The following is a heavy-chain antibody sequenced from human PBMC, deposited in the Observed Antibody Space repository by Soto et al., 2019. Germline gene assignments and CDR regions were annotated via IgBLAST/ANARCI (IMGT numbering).Heavy chain of an antibody. CDR3: ARAMSGSYPYYFDY. CDR2: IYYSGST. J-gene: IGHJ4*02. Sequence: QVQLQESGPGLVKPSETLSLTCTVSGGSISSYYWSWIRQPPGKGLEWIGYIYYSGSTNYNPSLTSRVTISVDTSKNQFSLKLSSVTAADTAVYYCARAMSGSYPYYFDYWGQGTLVTVSS. CDR1: GGSISSYY. D-gene: IGHD1-26*01. V-gene: IGHV4-59*01.